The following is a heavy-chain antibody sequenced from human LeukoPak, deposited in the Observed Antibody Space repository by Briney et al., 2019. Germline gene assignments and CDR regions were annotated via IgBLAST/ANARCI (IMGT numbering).Heavy chain of an antibody. V-gene: IGHV3-48*01. Sequence: GGSLRLSCTASGFTFSSYAMSWVRQAPGKGLEWVSYITRSSDVIYYADSVKGRFTVSRDNAGNPLFLQMNSLRAEDMAVYYCARVSLYHYYMDVWGKGTTVTVSS. CDR2: ITRSSDVI. J-gene: IGHJ6*03. CDR3: ARVSLYHYYMDV. CDR1: GFTFSSYA.